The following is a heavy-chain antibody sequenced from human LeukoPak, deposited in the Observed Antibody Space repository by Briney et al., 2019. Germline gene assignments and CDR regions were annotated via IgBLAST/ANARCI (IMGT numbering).Heavy chain of an antibody. CDR1: GFSLSTSGVG. Sequence: SGPTLVKPTQTLTLTCTFSGFSLSTSGVGVGWIRQPPGKALEWLALIYWDDDKRYSPSLKSRLTITKDTSKNQVVLTMTNMDPVDTATYYCGHRREESGSYNPFFANWGQGTLVTVSS. V-gene: IGHV2-5*02. CDR3: GHRREESGSYNPFFAN. D-gene: IGHD5-24*01. J-gene: IGHJ4*02. CDR2: IYWDDDK.